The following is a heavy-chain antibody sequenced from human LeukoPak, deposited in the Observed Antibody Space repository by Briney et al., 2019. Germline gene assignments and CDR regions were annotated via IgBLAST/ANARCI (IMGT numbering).Heavy chain of an antibody. J-gene: IGHJ6*03. Sequence: GGSLRLSCAASGFTFSSYWMHWVRQAPGKGLEWVANIKQDGSEKYYVDSVKGRFTISRDNAKNSLYLQMDSLRAEDTAVYYCARFLWNYYYMDVWGKGTTVTVSS. CDR2: IKQDGSEK. CDR3: ARFLWNYYYMDV. CDR1: GFTFSSYW. V-gene: IGHV3-7*01. D-gene: IGHD3-3*01.